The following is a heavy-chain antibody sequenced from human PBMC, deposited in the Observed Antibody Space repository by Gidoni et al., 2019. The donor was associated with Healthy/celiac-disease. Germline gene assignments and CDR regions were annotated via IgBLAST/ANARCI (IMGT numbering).Heavy chain of an antibody. CDR3: ARDRRGYSSSWGEFDY. CDR1: GFTFSSYW. Sequence: EVQLVESGGGLVQPGGSLGLSCAASGFTFSSYWMSWVRQAPGNGLEWVANIKQDGSEKYYVDSVKGRFTISRDNAKNSLYLQMNSLRAEDTAVYYCARDRRGYSSSWGEFDYWGQGTLVTVSS. CDR2: IKQDGSEK. D-gene: IGHD6-13*01. J-gene: IGHJ4*02. V-gene: IGHV3-7*04.